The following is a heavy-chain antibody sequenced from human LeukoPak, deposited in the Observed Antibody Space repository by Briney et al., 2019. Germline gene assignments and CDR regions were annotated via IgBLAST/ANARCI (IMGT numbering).Heavy chain of an antibody. CDR1: GFIVSHKY. V-gene: IGHV3-66*01. Sequence: QPGGSLRLSCAASGFIVSHKYMAGVRQAPGKGLEWLSIIYAGGNSVSADSVKGRFIISRDNSRNTVHLQMNSLRDDDTAVYYCARGQIDLLRNYFDSWGPGTLVAVYS. D-gene: IGHD3-22*01. CDR3: ARGQIDLLRNYFDS. CDR2: IYAGGNS. J-gene: IGHJ4*02.